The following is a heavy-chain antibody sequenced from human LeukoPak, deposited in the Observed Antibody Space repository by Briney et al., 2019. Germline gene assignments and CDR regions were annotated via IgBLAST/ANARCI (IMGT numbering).Heavy chain of an antibody. Sequence: PSETLSLTCTVSGASMSSYYWTWIRQPPGKGLEWIAYIYSTGSTNSNPSLKSRVTISVDTSKNQFSLNLRSVTAADTAVHYCARGGEPGLADWGQGTLVTVSS. CDR3: ARGGEPGLAD. D-gene: IGHD4-17*01. V-gene: IGHV4-59*01. J-gene: IGHJ4*02. CDR1: GASMSSYY. CDR2: IYSTGST.